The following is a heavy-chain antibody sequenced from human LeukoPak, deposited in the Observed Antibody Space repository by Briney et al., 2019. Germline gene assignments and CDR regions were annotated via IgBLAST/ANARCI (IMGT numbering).Heavy chain of an antibody. CDR3: AKAGDSSGYSPDAFDI. CDR1: GFTFDDYA. Sequence: GGSLRLSCAASGFTFDDYAMHWVRQAPGKGLEWVSGISWNSGSIGYADSVKGRFTISRDNAKNSLYLQMNSLRAEDMALYYCAKAGDSSGYSPDAFDIWGQGTMVTVSS. D-gene: IGHD3-22*01. CDR2: ISWNSGSI. V-gene: IGHV3-9*03. J-gene: IGHJ3*02.